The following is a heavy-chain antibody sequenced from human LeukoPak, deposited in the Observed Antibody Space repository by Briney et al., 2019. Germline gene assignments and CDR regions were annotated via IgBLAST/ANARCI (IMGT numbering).Heavy chain of an antibody. CDR1: RFTFSIHY. J-gene: IGHJ3*02. D-gene: IGHD6-19*01. Sequence: GGSLTLSCDASRFTFSIHYMSWVRQAPGQGLEWVANIKQDGSEKYYVDSVKGRFTISRDNAKNSLYLQMSILRAADTAVYYCARVRIAVAVSAFDIWGQGTMVTVSS. CDR2: IKQDGSEK. V-gene: IGHV3-7*01. CDR3: ARVRIAVAVSAFDI.